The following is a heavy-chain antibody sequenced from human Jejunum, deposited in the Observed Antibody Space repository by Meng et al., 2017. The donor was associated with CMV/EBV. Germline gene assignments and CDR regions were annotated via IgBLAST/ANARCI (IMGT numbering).Heavy chain of an antibody. CDR3: TRPGITGTEGC. J-gene: IGHJ4*02. CDR2: IRTKANNYAT. CDR1: GFTFSGSA. D-gene: IGHD1/OR15-1a*01. Sequence: RVGSGGGLVQPGGSLKLSCTASGFTFSGSAMHWVRQASGKGLEWVGRIRTKANNYATEYGASVKGRFTISRDDSKNTAYLQMNSLKTEDTAVYYCTRPGITGTEGCWGQGTLVTVSS. V-gene: IGHV3-73*02.